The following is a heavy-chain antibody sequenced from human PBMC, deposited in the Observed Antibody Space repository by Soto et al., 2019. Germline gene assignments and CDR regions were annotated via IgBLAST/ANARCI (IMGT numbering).Heavy chain of an antibody. CDR3: ARQHSLDYIRWGLDP. CDR2: INPKSDDT. D-gene: IGHD4-4*01. CDR1: GYPFSDNQ. V-gene: IGHV1-2*02. J-gene: IGHJ5*02. Sequence: QVQLVQSGSEVKKPGASVKVSCKASGYPFSDNQIHWLRRAPGQGLEWMGRINPKSDDTNYAQKFQGRVTMTRDTSIDTAYLELTGLTSDDTATYHCARQHSLDYIRWGLDPWGQGTLVTVSS.